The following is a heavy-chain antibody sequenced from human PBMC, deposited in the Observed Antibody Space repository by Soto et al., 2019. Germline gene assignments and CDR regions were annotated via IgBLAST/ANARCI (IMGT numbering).Heavy chain of an antibody. J-gene: IGHJ6*02. CDR1: GYTFTSYG. Sequence: QVQLVQSGAEVKKPGASVKVSCKASGYTFTSYGISWVRQAPGQGLEWMGWISAYNGNTNYAQKLQGRVTMTTDTSTSTAYMELRSLRSDDTAVYYCARDKEGNGYSGSYFEPYYYYGMDVWGQGTTVTVSS. V-gene: IGHV1-18*01. D-gene: IGHD1-26*01. CDR3: ARDKEGNGYSGSYFEPYYYYGMDV. CDR2: ISAYNGNT.